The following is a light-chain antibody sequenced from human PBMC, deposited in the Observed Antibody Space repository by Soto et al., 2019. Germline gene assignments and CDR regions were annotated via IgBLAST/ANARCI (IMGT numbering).Light chain of an antibody. CDR1: QPIGTS. CDR2: AAT. CDR3: QQGYNTFWT. J-gene: IGKJ1*01. V-gene: IGKV1-39*01. Sequence: DIQMTQSPSSLSAFVGASVTVTCRASQPIGTSLHWYQQKAGKAPKVLISAATKLQSGVPSRFSGSGSGTDFTLTISNLQPEDSATYYCQQGYNTFWTFGRGTKVDIK.